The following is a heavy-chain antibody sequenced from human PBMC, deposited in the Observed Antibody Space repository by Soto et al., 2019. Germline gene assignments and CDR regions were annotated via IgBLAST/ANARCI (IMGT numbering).Heavy chain of an antibody. D-gene: IGHD3-22*01. V-gene: IGHV3-23*01. CDR2: ISGAGSRT. Sequence: GGSLRLSCEASGFSFDIYGMTWFRQAVEKGLQRVAFISGAGSRTSYADSVKGRFTISRDNSQNTLYLQMNSLRAEDTAIYYCARDLVPYDEVGYWAAKWGQGTLVTVSS. CDR3: ARDLVPYDEVGYWAAK. J-gene: IGHJ4*02. CDR1: GFSFDIYG.